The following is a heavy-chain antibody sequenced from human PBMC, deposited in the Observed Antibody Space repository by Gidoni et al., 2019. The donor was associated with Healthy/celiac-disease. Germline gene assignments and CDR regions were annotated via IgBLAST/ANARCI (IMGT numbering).Heavy chain of an antibody. CDR1: GGSFSGYY. Sequence: QVQLQQWGAGLLKPSETLSLTCAVYGGSFSGYYWSWIRQPPGKGLEWIGEINHSGSTNYNPSLKSRVTISVDTSKNQFSLKLSSVTAADTAVYYCARGWIRDYWGQGTLVTVSS. J-gene: IGHJ4*02. CDR2: INHSGST. V-gene: IGHV4-34*01. D-gene: IGHD1-1*01. CDR3: ARGWIRDY.